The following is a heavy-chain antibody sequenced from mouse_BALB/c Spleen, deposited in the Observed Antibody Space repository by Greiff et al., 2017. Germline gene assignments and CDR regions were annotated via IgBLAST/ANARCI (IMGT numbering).Heavy chain of an antibody. Sequence: EVQLQQSGPELVKPGASVKMSCKASGYTFTSYVMHWVKQKPGQGLEWIGYINPYNDGTKYNEKFKGKATLTSDKSSSTAYMELSSLTSEDSAVYYCARRFTTAQYYAMDYWGQGTAVTVSS. D-gene: IGHD1-2*01. CDR3: ARRFTTAQYYAMDY. J-gene: IGHJ4*01. V-gene: IGHV1-14*01. CDR2: INPYNDGT. CDR1: GYTFTSYV.